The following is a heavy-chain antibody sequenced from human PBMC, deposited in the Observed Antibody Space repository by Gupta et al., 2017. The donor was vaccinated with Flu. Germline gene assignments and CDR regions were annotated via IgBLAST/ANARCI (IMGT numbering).Heavy chain of an antibody. CDR1: GFTFGRTG. CDR2: IWYDGSNR. Sequence: VPLVASGVVVFHPVRSLRLSCAASGFTFGRTGMHWVRQGPGKGLEWVAIIWYDGSNRYYADSVKGRCTIARDNSKNTVYLERNSQRAEDTAVYYCARWNLGYCSDTGCHGDALDVWGLGAMVTVS. V-gene: IGHV3-33*01. CDR3: ARWNLGYCSDTGCHGDALDV. J-gene: IGHJ3*01. D-gene: IGHD2-2*01.